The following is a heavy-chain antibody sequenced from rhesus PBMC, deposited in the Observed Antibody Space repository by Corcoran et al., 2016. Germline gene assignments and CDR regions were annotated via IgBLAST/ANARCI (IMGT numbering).Heavy chain of an antibody. V-gene: IGHV3S5*01. J-gene: IGHJ4*01. CDR3: AKVEYIAADPSFDY. Sequence: EVQLVESGGGLVQPGGSLRLSCAASGFTFSSYGMNWVRQAPGKGLEWVSYIRNGGGSTYYADSVKCRFTISRDNSKNTLSLQMNSLRAEDTAVYYCAKVEYIAADPSFDYWGQGVLVTVSS. CDR1: GFTFSSYG. D-gene: IGHD6-31*01. CDR2: IRNGGGST.